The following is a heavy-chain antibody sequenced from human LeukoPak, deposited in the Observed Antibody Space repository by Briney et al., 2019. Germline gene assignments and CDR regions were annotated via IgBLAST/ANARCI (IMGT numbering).Heavy chain of an antibody. CDR2: FDPEDGET. V-gene: IGHV1-24*01. Sequence: EASVKVSCKVSGYTLTKLSMHWVRQAPGKGLEWMGGFDPEDGETIYAQKFQGRVTMTEDTSTDTAYMELSSLRSEDTAVYYCATVIPGDDAVAFDYWGQGTLVTVSS. J-gene: IGHJ4*02. CDR1: GYTLTKLS. CDR3: ATVIPGDDAVAFDY. D-gene: IGHD2-15*01.